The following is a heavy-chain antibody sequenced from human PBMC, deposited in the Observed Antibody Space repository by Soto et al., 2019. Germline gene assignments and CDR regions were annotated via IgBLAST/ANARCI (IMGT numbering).Heavy chain of an antibody. CDR1: GFTFDDYA. V-gene: IGHV3-9*01. J-gene: IGHJ1*01. CDR3: VKDESINWYSGHFRH. CDR2: INWNSGSI. D-gene: IGHD6-13*01. Sequence: EVQLVESGGGLVQPGRSLRLSCAASGFTFDDYAMHWVRQVPGKGLEWVSGINWNSGSIGYADSVKGRFAIYRDNAKNSLQLQMNSLRAEDTAFYYCVKDESINWYSGHFRHWGQGTLVTVSS.